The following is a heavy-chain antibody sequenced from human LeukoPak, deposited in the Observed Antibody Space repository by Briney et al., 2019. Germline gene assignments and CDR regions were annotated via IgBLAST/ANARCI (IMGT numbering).Heavy chain of an antibody. J-gene: IGHJ3*01. CDR2: IHYTEGT. CDR3: ARHFDYDSGGDAFNV. D-gene: IGHD3-10*01. V-gene: IGHV4-59*08. CDR1: GGSVSGYY. Sequence: SETLSLTCTVSGGSVSGYYWSWIRQPPGKELECIGYIHYTEGTNYNPSLKSRVTLSVDTSKVQITLKLSSVTAADTAVYYCARHFDYDSGGDAFNVWGQGTIVTVSS.